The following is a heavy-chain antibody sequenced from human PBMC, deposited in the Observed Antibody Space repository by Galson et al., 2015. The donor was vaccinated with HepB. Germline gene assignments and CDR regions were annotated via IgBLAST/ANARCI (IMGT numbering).Heavy chain of an antibody. CDR2: ISWNSGSI. Sequence: SLRLSCAASGFTFDDYAMHWVRQAPGKGLEWVSGISWNSGSIGYADSVKGRFTISRDNAKNSLYLQMNSLRAEDTALYYCAKGSLERYQNTKFDYWGQGTLVTVSS. CDR1: GFTFDDYA. D-gene: IGHD1/OR15-1a*01. CDR3: AKGSLERYQNTKFDY. V-gene: IGHV3-9*01. J-gene: IGHJ4*02.